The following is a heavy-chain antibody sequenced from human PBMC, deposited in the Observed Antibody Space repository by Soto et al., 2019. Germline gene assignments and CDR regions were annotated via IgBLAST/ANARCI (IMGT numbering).Heavy chain of an antibody. J-gene: IGHJ6*02. Sequence: QVQLVQSGAEVKKPGSSVKVSCKASGGTFGSYAISWVRQAPGQGLEWMGGIIPIPGTANYAQKFQGRLTIAADASTGPAYMELSSLRSEDTAVYYCARSQGSSTSLEIYYYYYYGMDVWGQGTTVTVSS. CDR3: ARSQGSSTSLEIYYYYYYGMDV. CDR2: IIPIPGTA. D-gene: IGHD2-2*01. V-gene: IGHV1-69*01. CDR1: GGTFGSYA.